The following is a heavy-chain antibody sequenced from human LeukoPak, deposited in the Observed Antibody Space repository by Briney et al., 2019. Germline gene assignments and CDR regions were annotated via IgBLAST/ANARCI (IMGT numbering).Heavy chain of an antibody. CDR1: GFTFSSYA. D-gene: IGHD3-3*01. V-gene: IGHV3-64*01. Sequence: GGSLRLSCAASGFTFSSYAMHWVRQAPGKGLEYVSAISSNGGSTYYANSVKGRFTTSRDNSKNTLYLQMGSLRAEDMAVYYCARGGRITIFGVVMFDYWGQGTLVTVSS. CDR2: ISSNGGST. J-gene: IGHJ4*02. CDR3: ARGGRITIFGVVMFDY.